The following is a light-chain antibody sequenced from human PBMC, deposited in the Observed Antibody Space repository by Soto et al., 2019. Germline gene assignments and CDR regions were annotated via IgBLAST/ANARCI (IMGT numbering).Light chain of an antibody. CDR3: QSYDSSLSAVI. Sequence: QSALTQPPSVSGAPGQRLTISCTGSSSNIGAGYDVHWYQQLPGTAPKLLIYGNSNRPSGVPDRFSGSKSGTSASLAITGLQAEDEADYYCQSYDSSLSAVIFGGGTKLTVL. CDR1: SSNIGAGYD. CDR2: GNS. V-gene: IGLV1-40*01. J-gene: IGLJ2*01.